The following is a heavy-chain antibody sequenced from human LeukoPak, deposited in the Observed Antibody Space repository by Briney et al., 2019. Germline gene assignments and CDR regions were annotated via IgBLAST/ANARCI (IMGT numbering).Heavy chain of an antibody. D-gene: IGHD2-2*01. J-gene: IGHJ3*02. Sequence: SETLSLTCTVSGGSISSGSYYWNWIRQPAGKGLEWIGRIYTTGRTNYNPPLKSRVTISVDTSKNQFSLKLSSVTAADTAVYYCARALGIVSVVVPAAVDAFDIWGQGTMVTVSS. CDR3: ARALGIVSVVVPAAVDAFDI. V-gene: IGHV4-61*02. CDR2: IYTTGRT. CDR1: GGSISSGSYY.